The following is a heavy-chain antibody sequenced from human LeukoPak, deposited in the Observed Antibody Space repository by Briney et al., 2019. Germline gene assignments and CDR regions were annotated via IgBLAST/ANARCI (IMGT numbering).Heavy chain of an antibody. CDR2: IIPIFGTA. V-gene: IGHV1-69*05. CDR1: GGTFSSYA. Sequence: GASMKVSCKASGGTFSSYAISWVRQAPGQGLEWMGGIIPIFGTANYAQKFQGRVTITTDESTSTAYMELSSLRSEDTAVYYCASGDSGYDYYWGQGTLVTVSS. D-gene: IGHD5-12*01. CDR3: ASGDSGYDYY. J-gene: IGHJ4*02.